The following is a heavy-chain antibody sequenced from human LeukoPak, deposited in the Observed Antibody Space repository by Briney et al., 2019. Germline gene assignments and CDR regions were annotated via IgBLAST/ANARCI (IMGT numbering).Heavy chain of an antibody. CDR1: EFTFSSYN. Sequence: GGSLRLSCAASEFTFSSYNMNWVRQAPGKGLEWVSYISSSSSTIYYADSVKGRFTISRDNAKNSLYLHMNSLRAEDTAVYYCARDRNYHSDYWGQGTLVTVSS. V-gene: IGHV3-48*01. CDR2: ISSSSSTI. CDR3: ARDRNYHSDY. J-gene: IGHJ4*02. D-gene: IGHD1-7*01.